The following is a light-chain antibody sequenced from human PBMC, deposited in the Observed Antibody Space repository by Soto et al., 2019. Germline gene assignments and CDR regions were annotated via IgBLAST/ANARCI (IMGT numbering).Light chain of an antibody. CDR3: HQYGNSPGN. CDR1: QSVRSNY. J-gene: IGKJ2*01. Sequence: EIVLTQSPGTLSLSPGERATLSCRASQSVRSNYLAWYQQKPGQAPSLLIYGASTRATSSPDRFSGSGSGTDFTLTITRLEPKDFPVYYCHQYGNSPGNFGQVTKLEIK. CDR2: GAS. V-gene: IGKV3-20*01.